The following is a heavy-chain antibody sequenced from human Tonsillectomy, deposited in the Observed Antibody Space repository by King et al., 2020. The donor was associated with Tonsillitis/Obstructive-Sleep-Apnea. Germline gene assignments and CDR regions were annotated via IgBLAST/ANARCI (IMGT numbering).Heavy chain of an antibody. Sequence: QLVQSGAEVKKPGSSVKVSCKASGGTFSSYAISWVRQAPGQGLEWMGRIISILAIANYAQKFQGRVTITADKSTSTIYMELSSLRSEDTADYYCTRAEYYYDSSGHRQFDPWGQGTLVTVSS. CDR3: TRAEYYYDSSGHRQFDP. D-gene: IGHD3-22*01. V-gene: IGHV1-69*04. J-gene: IGHJ5*02. CDR2: IISILAIA. CDR1: GGTFSSYA.